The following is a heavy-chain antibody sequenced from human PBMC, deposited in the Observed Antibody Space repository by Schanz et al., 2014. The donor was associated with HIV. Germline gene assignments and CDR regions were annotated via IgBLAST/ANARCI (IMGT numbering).Heavy chain of an antibody. Sequence: EVQLVESGGRLVKPGESLILSCAASGFTLNGYSMNWVRQAPGKGLEWVSSISGSSSKIYYAQSMKDRFTISRDNAQNLVFLQLSSLRAEDTAVYYCAKFRGAGSDYDWITVPGHFDYWGQGTLVTVSS. CDR2: ISGSSSKI. D-gene: IGHD5-12*01. J-gene: IGHJ4*02. V-gene: IGHV3-21*04. CDR3: AKFRGAGSDYDWITVPGHFDY. CDR1: GFTLNGYS.